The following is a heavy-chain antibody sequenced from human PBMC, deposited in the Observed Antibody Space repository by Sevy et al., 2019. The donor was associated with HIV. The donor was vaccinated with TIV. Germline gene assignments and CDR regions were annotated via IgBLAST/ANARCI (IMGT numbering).Heavy chain of an antibody. J-gene: IGHJ3*02. D-gene: IGHD4-17*01. CDR1: GFTFSSYS. V-gene: IGHV3-21*01. CDR3: ARGTDDYGDYEGDAFDI. CDR2: ISSSSSYI. Sequence: GGSLRLSCAASGFTFSSYSMNWVRQAPGKGLEWVSSISSSSSYIYYADSVKGRFTISRDNAKNSLYLQMNSLRAEDTAVYYCARGTDDYGDYEGDAFDIWGQRTMVTVSS.